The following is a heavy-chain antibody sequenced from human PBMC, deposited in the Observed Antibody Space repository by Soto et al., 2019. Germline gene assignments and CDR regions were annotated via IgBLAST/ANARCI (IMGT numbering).Heavy chain of an antibody. J-gene: IGHJ6*03. CDR1: GFTFSSYG. Sequence: GGSLRLSCAASGFTFSSYGMHWVRQAPGKGLEWVAVISYDGSNKYYADSVKGRFTISRDNSKNTLYLQMNSLRSEDTAVYYCAREWEVNYDGRYMDVWGKGTTVTV. CDR2: ISYDGSNK. V-gene: IGHV3-30*03. CDR3: AREWEVNYDGRYMDV. D-gene: IGHD5-12*01.